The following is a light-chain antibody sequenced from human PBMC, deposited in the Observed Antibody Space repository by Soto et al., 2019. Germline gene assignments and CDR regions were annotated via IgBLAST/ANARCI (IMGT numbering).Light chain of an antibody. V-gene: IGKV3-15*01. CDR1: QGVGTK. CDR2: AAS. Sequence: VLTQSPATLAVSPWEAATLTCRASQGVGTKLAWYQQKPGQSPRLLIYAASTRATGVPARFGGSGSETEFTLTINSLQSEDFALYYCQQYNDASPITFGQGTRLEI. CDR3: QQYNDASPIT. J-gene: IGKJ5*01.